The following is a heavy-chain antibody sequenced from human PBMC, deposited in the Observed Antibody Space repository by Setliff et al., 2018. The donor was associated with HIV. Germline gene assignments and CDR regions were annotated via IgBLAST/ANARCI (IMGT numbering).Heavy chain of an antibody. CDR2: INHSGST. V-gene: IGHV4-34*01. Sequence: SETLSLTCAVYGGSFSGYYWTWIRQPPGKGLEWIGEINHSGSTNYNPSLKSRLTISVDTSKNQFSLKLNSVTAADTAVYYCARLYYDSTGMLGYYFDYWGQGTLVTVSS. CDR3: ARLYYDSTGMLGYYFDY. J-gene: IGHJ4*02. CDR1: GGSFSGYY. D-gene: IGHD3-22*01.